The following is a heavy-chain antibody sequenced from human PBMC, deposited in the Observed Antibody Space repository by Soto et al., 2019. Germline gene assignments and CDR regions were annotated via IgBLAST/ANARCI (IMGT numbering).Heavy chain of an antibody. CDR2: IYYSGST. CDR3: ARHYSSGSRNWFDP. Sequence: SETLSLTCRFSGGPLHSSIYFLGWVRPPPGKGLEWIGSIYYSGSTYYNPSLRSRVTISVDTSKNQFSLKLSSVTAADTAVFYCARHYSSGSRNWFDPWGQGTRVT. J-gene: IGHJ5*02. V-gene: IGHV4-39*01. D-gene: IGHD6-19*01. CDR1: GGPLHSSIYF.